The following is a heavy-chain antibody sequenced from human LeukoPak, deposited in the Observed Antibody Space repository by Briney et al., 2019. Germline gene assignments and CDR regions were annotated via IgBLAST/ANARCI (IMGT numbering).Heavy chain of an antibody. V-gene: IGHV3-21*01. CDR2: ISSSSSYI. CDR3: ARENDYGDYGDFDY. J-gene: IGHJ4*02. Sequence: GGSLRLSCAASGFTFSSYSMNWVRQAPGKGLEWVSSISSSSSYIYYADSVKGRFTISRDNAKNSLYLQMNSLRAEDTAVYYCARENDYGDYGDFDYWGQGTLVTVSS. CDR1: GFTFSSYS. D-gene: IGHD4-17*01.